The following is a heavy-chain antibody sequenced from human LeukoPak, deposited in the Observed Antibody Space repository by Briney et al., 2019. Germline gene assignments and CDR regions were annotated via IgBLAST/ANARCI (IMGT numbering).Heavy chain of an antibody. CDR3: VREWTTWGAFDI. V-gene: IGHV4-39*07. J-gene: IGHJ3*02. D-gene: IGHD2/OR15-2a*01. CDR1: GGSISSRTYY. Sequence: KASETLSLTCTVSGGSISSRTYYWGWIRQPPGKGLEWIGSIYYTGSTFYNPSLKSRVTISVDTSKNQFSMKLSSVTAADAAVYFCVREWTTWGAFDIWGQGTMVTVSS. CDR2: IYYTGST.